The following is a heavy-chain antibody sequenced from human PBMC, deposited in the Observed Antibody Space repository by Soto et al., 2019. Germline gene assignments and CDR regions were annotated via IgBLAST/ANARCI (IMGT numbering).Heavy chain of an antibody. CDR1: GFTFRSYA. Sequence: PGGPLGLSCASSGFTFRSYAMGWVRQAPGKGLEWVSAISGSGGSTYYADSVKGRFTISRDNSKNTLYLQMNSLRAEDTAVYYCARRDIERLWYYYYGMDVWGQGTTVTVSS. CDR3: ARRDIERLWYYYYGMDV. D-gene: IGHD5-12*01. J-gene: IGHJ6*02. V-gene: IGHV3-23*01. CDR2: ISGSGGST.